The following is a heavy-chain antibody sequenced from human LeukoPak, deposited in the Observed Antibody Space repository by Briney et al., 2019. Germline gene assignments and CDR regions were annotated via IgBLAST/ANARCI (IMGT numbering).Heavy chain of an antibody. CDR3: ARMRYGPLDY. Sequence: PSETLSLTCTVSGGSISSYYWSWIRQPPGKGLEWIGYIYYSGSTNYNPSLKSRVTISVDTSKNQFSLKLSSVTAADTAVYYCARMRYGPLDYWGQGTLVTVSS. CDR2: IYYSGST. V-gene: IGHV4-59*01. CDR1: GGSISSYY. J-gene: IGHJ4*02. D-gene: IGHD1-1*01.